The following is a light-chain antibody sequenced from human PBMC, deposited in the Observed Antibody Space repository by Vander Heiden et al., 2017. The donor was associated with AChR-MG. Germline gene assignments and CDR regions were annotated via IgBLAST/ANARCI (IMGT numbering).Light chain of an antibody. CDR3: ASWDDSLSVWV. J-gene: IGLJ3*02. CDR2: RTN. CDR1: RSHIGNNF. Sequence: QAVLTQPPSASGTPGQRVTVSCSGSRSHIGNNFVYWFQQFPRTAPKALIDRTNRRPSGVPDRFSGSKSDTSASLAISGLRSEDEADYYCASWDDSLSVWVFGGGTKLTVL. V-gene: IGLV1-47*01.